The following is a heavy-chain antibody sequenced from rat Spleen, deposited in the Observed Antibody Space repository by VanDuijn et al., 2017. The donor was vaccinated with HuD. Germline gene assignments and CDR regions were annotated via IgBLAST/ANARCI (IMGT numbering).Heavy chain of an antibody. CDR3: ARRHYGYTDYFDY. Sequence: EVQLVESGGDLVQPGRSLKLSCAASGFTFDDYGMAWVRQTPKNGLEWVATISYDGSTTYYRDSVKGRFTISRDNAKSTLSLQMDSLRSEDTATYYCARRHYGYTDYFDYWGQGVMVTVSS. CDR1: GFTFDDYG. D-gene: IGHD1-9*01. V-gene: IGHV5-29*01. J-gene: IGHJ2*01. CDR2: ISYDGSTT.